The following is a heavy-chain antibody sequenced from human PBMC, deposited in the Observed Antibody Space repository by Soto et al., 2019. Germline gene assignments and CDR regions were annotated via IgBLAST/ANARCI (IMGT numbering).Heavy chain of an antibody. V-gene: IGHV3-23*01. CDR3: AKVLSKNYYYPFDF. CDR2: ISGGSSVT. D-gene: IGHD3-10*01. CDR1: GFTFSDYA. Sequence: GESLRLTCTASGFTFSDYAMAWVRQAPGKGLEWVSTISGGSSVTYYGDSVKGRFTISRDNAKKTLFLQLNRLSAEDTATYYCAKVLSKNYYYPFDFWGQGTQVTVSS. J-gene: IGHJ4*02.